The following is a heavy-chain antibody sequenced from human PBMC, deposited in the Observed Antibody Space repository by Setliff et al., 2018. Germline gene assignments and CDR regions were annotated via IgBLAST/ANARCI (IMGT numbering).Heavy chain of an antibody. CDR2: VNDSGST. CDR1: GGSIRGSSYF. Sequence: SETLSLTCSVSGGSIRGSSYFWGWIRQPPGEGLGWIGNVNDSGSTYYNPSLKSRVTISVDRSRNQVFLRMTSVTAADTSFYYCARMGTDYIMTRVNSYQYYFYMDVWGKGTTVTVSS. J-gene: IGHJ6*03. V-gene: IGHV4-39*01. D-gene: IGHD5-18*01. CDR3: ARMGTDYIMTRVNSYQYYFYMDV.